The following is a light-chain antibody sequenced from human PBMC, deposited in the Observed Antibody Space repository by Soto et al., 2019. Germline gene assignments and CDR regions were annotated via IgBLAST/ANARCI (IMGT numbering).Light chain of an antibody. V-gene: IGLV2-14*01. Sequence: QSALTQPASVSGSPGQSITISCTGTSSDVGGYKYISWYQQHPGKVPKLVIYDVSNRPSGVSNRFSGSKSGNTASLTISGLQSEDEADYYCSSYTSSSTLVVFGGGTQLTV. CDR3: SSYTSSSTLVV. CDR1: SSDVGGYKY. J-gene: IGLJ2*01. CDR2: DVS.